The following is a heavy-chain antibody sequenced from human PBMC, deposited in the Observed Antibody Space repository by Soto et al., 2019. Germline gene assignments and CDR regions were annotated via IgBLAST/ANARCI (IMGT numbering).Heavy chain of an antibody. J-gene: IGHJ4*02. CDR2: MYHSGST. V-gene: IGHV4-39*01. CDR3: GPFHPHFDC. CDR1: GGSIISRSYY. D-gene: IGHD2-21*01. Sequence: PSETLSLTCPISGGSIISRSYYWGWIRQAPGKGLEWIGNMYHSGSTFYNPSLKSRVSISVDTSRNQFSLKLNSVTAADTAVYYCGPFHPHFDCWGQGTLVTVSS.